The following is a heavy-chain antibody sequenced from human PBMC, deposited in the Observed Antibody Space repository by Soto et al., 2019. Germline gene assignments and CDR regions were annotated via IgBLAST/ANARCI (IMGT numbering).Heavy chain of an antibody. CDR1: RFTFSSSS. CDR3: ARDAVDSSGYFLDL. Sequence: XGSLRLSCAAARFTFSSSSMNWVRQAPGKGLEWVSSISSSRSHVYYADSLKGRFTISRDNTKNSLYLQMKSLGAEDTAVYYCARDAVDSSGYFLDLWGQGTLVTVSS. J-gene: IGHJ5*02. V-gene: IGHV3-21*01. CDR2: ISSSRSHV. D-gene: IGHD3-22*01.